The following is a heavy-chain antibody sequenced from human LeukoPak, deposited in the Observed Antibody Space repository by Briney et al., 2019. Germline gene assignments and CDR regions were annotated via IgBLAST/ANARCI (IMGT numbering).Heavy chain of an antibody. CDR3: AKDGFWSGYLGYFDY. CDR1: GFTFSSYG. D-gene: IGHD3-3*01. V-gene: IGHV3-30*02. J-gene: IGHJ4*02. Sequence: GGSLRLSCAASGFTFSSYGMHWVRQAPGKGLEWVAFIRYDGSNKSYADSVKGRFTFSRDNSKTTLYLQMNSLRAEDTAVYYCAKDGFWSGYLGYFDYWGQGTLVTVSS. CDR2: IRYDGSNK.